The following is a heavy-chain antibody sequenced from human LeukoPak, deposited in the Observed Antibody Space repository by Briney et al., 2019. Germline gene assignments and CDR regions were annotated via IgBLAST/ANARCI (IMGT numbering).Heavy chain of an antibody. CDR3: ARGGDGYTWYNWFDP. CDR2: INPSGGST. CDR1: GYTFTSYY. J-gene: IGHJ5*02. D-gene: IGHD5-24*01. Sequence: ASVKVSCKASGYTFTSYYMHWVRQAPGQGLEWMGIINPSGGSTSYAQKFQGRVTMTRDMSTSTVYMELSSLRSEDTAVYYCARGGDGYTWYNWFDPWGPGTPVTVSS. V-gene: IGHV1-46*01.